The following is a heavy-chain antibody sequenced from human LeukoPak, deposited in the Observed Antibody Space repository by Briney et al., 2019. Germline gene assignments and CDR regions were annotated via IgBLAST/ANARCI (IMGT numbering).Heavy chain of an antibody. CDR1: GGSISGGGYY. J-gene: IGHJ3*02. Sequence: PSQTLSLTCTVSGGSISGGGYYWSSIRQHPGKGPGWIGYISYSGSTYYNPSLKSRVIISVVASKNQFSLKLRSVTAADTAVYYCARGSRGDPAAFDIWGQGTMVTVSS. V-gene: IGHV4-31*03. CDR3: ARGSRGDPAAFDI. D-gene: IGHD2-21*01. CDR2: ISYSGST.